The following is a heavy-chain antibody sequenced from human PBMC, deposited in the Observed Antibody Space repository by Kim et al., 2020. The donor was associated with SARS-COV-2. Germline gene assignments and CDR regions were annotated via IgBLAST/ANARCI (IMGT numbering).Heavy chain of an antibody. J-gene: IGHJ4*02. CDR3: ARDGLREVFDY. D-gene: IGHD3-3*01. Sequence: YADSLKGRFPISRDNAKNSLYLQMNSLRAEDTAVYYCARDGLREVFDYWGQGTLVTVSS. V-gene: IGHV3-11*04.